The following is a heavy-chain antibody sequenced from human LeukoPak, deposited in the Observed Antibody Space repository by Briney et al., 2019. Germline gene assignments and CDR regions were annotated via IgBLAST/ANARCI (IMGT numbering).Heavy chain of an antibody. V-gene: IGHV1-24*01. CDR3: ATDVLATGSNYSPSFDY. Sequence: ASVKVSCKVSGYTLTELSMHWVRQAPGKGLEWMGGFDPEDGETIYAQKFQGRVTMTEDTSTDTAYMELSSLRSEDTAVYYCATDVLATGSNYSPSFDYWGQGTLATVSS. J-gene: IGHJ4*02. CDR2: FDPEDGET. CDR1: GYTLTELS. D-gene: IGHD4-11*01.